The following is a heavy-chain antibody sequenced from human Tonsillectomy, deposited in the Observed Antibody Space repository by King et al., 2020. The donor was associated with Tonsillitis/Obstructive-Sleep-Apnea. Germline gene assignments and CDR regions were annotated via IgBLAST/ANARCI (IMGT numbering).Heavy chain of an antibody. CDR2: IYYSGST. V-gene: IGHV4-59*01. CDR1: GASTSSYY. J-gene: IGHJ5*02. Sequence: QLQESGPGLVKPSETLSLTCTVSGASTSSYYWSWIRQPPGKGLEWIGNIYYSGSTNYNPSLKSRVTISLDTSKNQFSLKLSSVTAADTAVYYCAREKWYHGAGDWFDPWGQGTLVTVSS. CDR3: AREKWYHGAGDWFDP. D-gene: IGHD2-2*01.